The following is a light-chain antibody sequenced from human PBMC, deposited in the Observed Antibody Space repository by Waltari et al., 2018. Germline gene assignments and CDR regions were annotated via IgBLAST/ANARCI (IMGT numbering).Light chain of an antibody. CDR2: AAS. CDR3: QQYYSFPWT. CDR1: QCISSY. J-gene: IGKJ1*01. Sequence: VIWMTQSPSLLSASTGDRVTISCRMSQCISSYLAWYQQKPGKPPDLLIYAASTLQSGVPSRFSGSGSGTDFTLTISCLQSEDFATYYCQQYYSFPWTFGQGTKVEIK. V-gene: IGKV1D-8*03.